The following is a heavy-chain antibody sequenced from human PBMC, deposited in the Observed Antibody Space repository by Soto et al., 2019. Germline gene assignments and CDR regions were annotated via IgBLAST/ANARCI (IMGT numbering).Heavy chain of an antibody. CDR2: IIPILGIA. V-gene: IGHV1-69*02. Sequence: SVKVSCKASGGTFSSYTISWVRQAPGQGLEWMGRIIPILGIANYAQKFQGRVTITADKSTSTAYMELSSLRSEDTAVYYCARGGMVYAIANWFDPWGQGTLVTVSS. J-gene: IGHJ5*02. CDR1: GGTFSSYT. D-gene: IGHD2-8*01. CDR3: ARGGMVYAIANWFDP.